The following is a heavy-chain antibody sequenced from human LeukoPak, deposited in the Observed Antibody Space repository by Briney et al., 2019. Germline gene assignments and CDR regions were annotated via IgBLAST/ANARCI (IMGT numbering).Heavy chain of an antibody. CDR1: GFTFSRHS. CDR3: ARFSSGGSGLEIDY. CDR2: ISGSSDNR. Sequence: HPGGSLRLSCAASGFTFSRHSMNWVRQGPGKGLEWVSYISGSSDNRHYADSVKGRFTISRDNAKNSLYLQMNSLRDEDTAVYYCARFSSGGSGLEIDYWGQGTLVTVSS. V-gene: IGHV3-48*02. D-gene: IGHD3-10*01. J-gene: IGHJ4*02.